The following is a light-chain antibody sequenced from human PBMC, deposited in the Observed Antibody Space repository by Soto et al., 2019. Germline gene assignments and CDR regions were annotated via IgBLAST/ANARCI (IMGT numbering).Light chain of an antibody. V-gene: IGKV1-27*01. CDR3: QQYHRSSIT. Sequence: DIQMTQSPSSLSASVGDRVTITCRASQGISNYLAWYQQKPGKVPKLLIYAASTLERGVPSRFSGTGSGTEFTLTISSLQPDDFATYYCQQYHRSSITFGQGTRLEIK. CDR2: AAS. CDR1: QGISNY. J-gene: IGKJ5*01.